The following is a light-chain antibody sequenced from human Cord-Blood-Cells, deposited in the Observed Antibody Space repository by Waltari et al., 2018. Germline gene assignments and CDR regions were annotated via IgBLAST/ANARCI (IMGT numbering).Light chain of an antibody. V-gene: IGKV4-1*01. J-gene: IGKJ3*01. CDR3: QQYYSTPFT. CDR1: KSVLYSSNNKNY. Sequence: DIVMTQSPDSLAVSLGERATINCKSSKSVLYSSNNKNYLAWYQQKPGQPPKLLIYWASTRESGFPDRFSGSGSGTDFTLTISSLQAEDVAVYYCQQYYSTPFTFGPGTKVDIK. CDR2: WAS.